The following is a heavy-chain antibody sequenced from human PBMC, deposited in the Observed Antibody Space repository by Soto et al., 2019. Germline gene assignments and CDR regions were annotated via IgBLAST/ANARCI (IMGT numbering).Heavy chain of an antibody. Sequence: GGSLKLSCAASGFPFSSYSMSLVRQAPGKGLEWVSAFSGSGGSTYYADSVKGRSTISRDNSKNMLYLQMNSLRAEDTAVYYCAKMASWCSCSSTSCYFFAFDIWGQGTMVTVSS. V-gene: IGHV3-23*01. CDR1: GFPFSSYS. D-gene: IGHD2-2*01. CDR2: FSGSGGST. CDR3: AKMASWCSCSSTSCYFFAFDI. J-gene: IGHJ3*02.